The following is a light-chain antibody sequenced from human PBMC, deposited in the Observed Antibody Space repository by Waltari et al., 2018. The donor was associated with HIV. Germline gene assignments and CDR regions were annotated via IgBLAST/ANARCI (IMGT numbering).Light chain of an antibody. CDR2: GAA. CDR3: QQYGSLPWT. CDR1: HSVSSKY. V-gene: IGKV3-20*01. Sequence: LSCRASHSVSSKYLAWYQQKFGQAPRLLIYGAASRATGIPDRFSGSGSGTDFTLTISRLEPEDFAVYYCQQYGSLPWTFGQGTNVEIK. J-gene: IGKJ1*01.